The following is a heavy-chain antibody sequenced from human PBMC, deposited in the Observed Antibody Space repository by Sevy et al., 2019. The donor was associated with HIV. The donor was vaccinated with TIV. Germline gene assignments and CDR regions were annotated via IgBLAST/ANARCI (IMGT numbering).Heavy chain of an antibody. CDR3: AGHVGVSGILTGYSYYYYYMDV. CDR2: IYPGDSDT. D-gene: IGHD3-9*01. Sequence: GESMKISCKGSGYSFTSYWIGWVRQMPGKGLEWMGIIYPGDSDTRYSPSFQGQVPISADKSIGTAYLQGSSLKASYTAMCYCAGHVGVSGILTGYSYYYYYMDVWGKGTTVTVSS. CDR1: GYSFTSYW. J-gene: IGHJ6*03. V-gene: IGHV5-51*01.